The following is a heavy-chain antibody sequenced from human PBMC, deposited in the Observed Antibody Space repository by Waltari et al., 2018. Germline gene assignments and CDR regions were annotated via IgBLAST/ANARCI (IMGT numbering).Heavy chain of an antibody. V-gene: IGHV5-51*01. J-gene: IGHJ3*02. D-gene: IGHD6-13*01. Sequence: EVQLVQSGAEVKKPGESLKISCKGSGYSFTSYWIGWVRRMPGKGLEWMGIIYPGDSDTRYSPSFQGQVTISADKSISTAYLQWSSLKASDTAMYYCANAGYSSSWYDRDAFDIWGQGTMVTVSS. CDR2: IYPGDSDT. CDR3: ANAGYSSSWYDRDAFDI. CDR1: GYSFTSYW.